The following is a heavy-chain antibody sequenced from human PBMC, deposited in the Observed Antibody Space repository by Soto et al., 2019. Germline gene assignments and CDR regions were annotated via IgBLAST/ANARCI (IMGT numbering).Heavy chain of an antibody. CDR2: IIPIFGTA. V-gene: IGHV1-69*01. CDR1: GGTFSSYA. J-gene: IGHJ6*02. Sequence: QVQLVQSGAEVKKPGSSVKVSCKASGGTFSSYAISWVRQAPGQGLEWMGGIIPIFGTANYAQKFQGRVTMTADESTSTAYMELSSLRSEDTAVYYCARMGRLLWFGESYYYGMDVWGQGTTVTVSS. CDR3: ARMGRLLWFGESYYYGMDV. D-gene: IGHD3-10*01.